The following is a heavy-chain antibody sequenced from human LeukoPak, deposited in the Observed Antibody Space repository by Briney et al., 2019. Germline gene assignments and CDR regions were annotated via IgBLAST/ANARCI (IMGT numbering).Heavy chain of an antibody. D-gene: IGHD4-17*01. J-gene: IGHJ5*02. V-gene: IGHV4-30-4*08. CDR2: IYYSGST. CDR1: GASISSSSYY. Sequence: PSETLSLTCTVSGASISSSSYYWSWIRQPPGKGLEWIGYIYYSGSTYYNPSLKSRVAISVDTSKNQFSLKLSSVTAADTAVYYCARVRYGIDPWGLGTLVTVSS. CDR3: ARVRYGIDP.